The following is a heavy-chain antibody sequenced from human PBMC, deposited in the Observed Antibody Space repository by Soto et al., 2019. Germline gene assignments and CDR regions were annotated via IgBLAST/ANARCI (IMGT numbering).Heavy chain of an antibody. J-gene: IGHJ4*02. Sequence: SETLSLTCAVYGGSFSGYYWSWIRQPPGKGLEWIGEINHSGSTNYNPSLKSRVTISVDTSKNQFSLKLSSVTAADTAVYYCARGGIPLTFGGVIVIGYFGYWGQGTLVTVSS. D-gene: IGHD3-16*02. CDR2: INHSGST. V-gene: IGHV4-34*01. CDR3: ARGGIPLTFGGVIVIGYFGY. CDR1: GGSFSGYY.